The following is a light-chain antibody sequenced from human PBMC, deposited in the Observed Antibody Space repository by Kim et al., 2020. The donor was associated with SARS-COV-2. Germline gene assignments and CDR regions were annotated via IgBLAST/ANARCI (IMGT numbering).Light chain of an antibody. J-gene: IGLJ2*01. Sequence: SYELTQPPSVSVSPGQTASITCSGDNLGDRYTCWYQQRPGQSPILVIYQDNKRPSGVPVRFAGSNSGNTATLTISGTQPMDEADYYCQAWDNYTMIFGGG. CDR2: QDN. CDR1: NLGDRY. V-gene: IGLV3-1*01. CDR3: QAWDNYTMI.